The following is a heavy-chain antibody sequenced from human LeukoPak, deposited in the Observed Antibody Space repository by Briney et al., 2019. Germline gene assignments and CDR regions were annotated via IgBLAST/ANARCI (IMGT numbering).Heavy chain of an antibody. Sequence: HNWSWIRQPPGEGLEWVGYVDYVGTTNYNPSLKSRVTISVDTSKNQYSLELSSVTPADTAVYYCARVGGLTEDFDVWGQGTMVIVSS. J-gene: IGHJ3*01. V-gene: IGHV4-59*11. CDR2: VDYVGTT. CDR1: HN. D-gene: IGHD4/OR15-4a*01. CDR3: ARVGGLTEDFDV.